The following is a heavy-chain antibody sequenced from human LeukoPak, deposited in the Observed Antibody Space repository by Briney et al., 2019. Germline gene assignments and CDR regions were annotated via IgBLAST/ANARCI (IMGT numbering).Heavy chain of an antibody. CDR3: ASLQMTDAGGWFDP. CDR2: ISTDGSST. J-gene: IGHJ5*02. V-gene: IGHV3-74*01. Sequence: GGSLRLSCAASGFTFSTYWMHWVRQAPGKGLVWVSRISTDGSSTNYADSVKGRFTISSDNSKNTVYLQMNGLRAEDTAVYYCASLQMTDAGGWFDPWGQGTLVTVSS. D-gene: IGHD2-21*02. CDR1: GFTFSTYW.